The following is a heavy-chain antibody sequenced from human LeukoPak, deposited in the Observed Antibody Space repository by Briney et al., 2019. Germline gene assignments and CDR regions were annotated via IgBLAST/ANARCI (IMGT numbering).Heavy chain of an antibody. CDR2: ISSSGSTI. J-gene: IGHJ4*02. Sequence: GGSLRLSCAASGFTFSDYYMSWIRQAPGKGLEWVSYISSSGSTIYYADSVKGRFTISGDNAKNSLYLQMNSLRAEDTAVYYCAREGVRGYSPIDYWGQGTLVTVSS. D-gene: IGHD5-18*01. V-gene: IGHV3-11*01. CDR3: AREGVRGYSPIDY. CDR1: GFTFSDYY.